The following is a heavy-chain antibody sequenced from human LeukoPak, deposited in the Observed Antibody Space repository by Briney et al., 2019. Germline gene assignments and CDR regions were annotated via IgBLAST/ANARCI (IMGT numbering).Heavy chain of an antibody. J-gene: IGHJ6*04. V-gene: IGHV3-7*01. D-gene: IGHD3-10*02. CDR1: AFNFSAYW. CDR2: IKEDGSEK. CDR3: AELGITMIGGV. Sequence: PGGSLRLSCAASAFNFSAYWMSWVRQAPGKGLEGVANIKEDGSEKDYADSVKGRFTISRDNAKNSLYLQMNSLRAEDTAVYYCAELGITMIGGVWGKGTTVTISS.